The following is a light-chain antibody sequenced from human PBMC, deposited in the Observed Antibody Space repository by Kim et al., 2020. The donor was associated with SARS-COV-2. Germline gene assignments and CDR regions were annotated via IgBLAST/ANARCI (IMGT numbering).Light chain of an antibody. CDR2: EVT. V-gene: IGLV2-23*02. J-gene: IGLJ2*01. CDR1: SNVVATYNI. Sequence: GQSIPISSTDGSNVVATYNIVSWYQQHPGKAPKLLIYEVTKRPSGVSNRFSGSKSGNTASLTISGLQAEDEADYYCCSYAGSNTLIFGGGTQLTVL. CDR3: CSYAGSNTLI.